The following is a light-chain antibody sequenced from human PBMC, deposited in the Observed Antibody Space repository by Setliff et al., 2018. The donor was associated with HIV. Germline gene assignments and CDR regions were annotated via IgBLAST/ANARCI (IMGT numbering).Light chain of an antibody. J-gene: IGLJ1*01. CDR2: EVT. V-gene: IGLV2-23*02. CDR3: SSYSRTTLQV. Sequence: QSALAQPASVSGSPGQSIAISCTGTSSDVGSYNLVSWYQQRPGKAPKLMIYEVTKRPSGVSNRFSGSKSDNTASLTISGLQADDEADYYCSSYSRTTLQVFGTGTKVTVL. CDR1: SSDVGSYNL.